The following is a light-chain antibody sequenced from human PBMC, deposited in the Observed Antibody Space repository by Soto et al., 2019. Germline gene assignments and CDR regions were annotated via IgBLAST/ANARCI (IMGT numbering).Light chain of an antibody. CDR1: SSDVGGYKH. CDR3: SSFTSIHTWV. Sequence: QSALSQPASVSGSPGQSITISCTGTSSDVGGYKHVAWYQQYPGKAPKLIIYEVTNRPSGVSNRFSGSKSGNTASLTISGLQVEDEADYHCSSFTSIHTWVFGGGTKLTVL. V-gene: IGLV2-14*01. J-gene: IGLJ3*02. CDR2: EVT.